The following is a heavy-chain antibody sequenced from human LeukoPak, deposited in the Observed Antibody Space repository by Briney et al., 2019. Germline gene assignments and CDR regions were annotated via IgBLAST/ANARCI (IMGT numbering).Heavy chain of an antibody. CDR2: MNQDGSAK. CDR1: GFTVSSNY. D-gene: IGHD5-18*01. CDR3: ARDAGYGYWVVDY. J-gene: IGHJ4*02. V-gene: IGHV3-7*01. Sequence: PGGSLRLSCAASGFTVSSNYMCWVRQAPGKGLEWVAHMNQDGSAKYYADSVKGRFTISRDNAKNSLYLQMNSLRAEDTAVYYCARDAGYGYWVVDYWGQGTLVTVSS.